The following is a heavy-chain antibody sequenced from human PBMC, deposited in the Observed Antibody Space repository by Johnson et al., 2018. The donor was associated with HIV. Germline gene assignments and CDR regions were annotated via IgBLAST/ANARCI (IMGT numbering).Heavy chain of an antibody. CDR2: ISSNGVST. Sequence: VQLVESGGGLVQPGRSLRLSCAASGFTFSTYAMNWVRQAPGKGLEYVSAISSNGVSTYYANSLKGIFTISRDNSKNTLYLQMGSLRAEDMAVYYCARCRDAYTLLSAFDIWGQGTMVTVSS. CDR1: GFTFSTYA. V-gene: IGHV3-64*01. D-gene: IGHD5-24*01. CDR3: ARCRDAYTLLSAFDI. J-gene: IGHJ3*02.